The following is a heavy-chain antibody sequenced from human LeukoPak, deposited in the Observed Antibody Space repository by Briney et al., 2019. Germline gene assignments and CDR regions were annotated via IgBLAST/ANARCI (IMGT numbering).Heavy chain of an antibody. J-gene: IGHJ3*01. CDR2: ISSDGSDE. V-gene: IGHV3-30*04. Sequence: PGGSLRLSCAASGFSFSSYPIHWVRQAPGKGLELVAIISSDGSDEYYADSVKGRFTISRDNSKNTLFLQMDSLRPEDTAFYYCARLPSRWGHSMEIFIDAFDLWGQGTVVIVSS. D-gene: IGHD2/OR15-2a*01. CDR1: GFSFSSYP. CDR3: ARLPSRWGHSMEIFIDAFDL.